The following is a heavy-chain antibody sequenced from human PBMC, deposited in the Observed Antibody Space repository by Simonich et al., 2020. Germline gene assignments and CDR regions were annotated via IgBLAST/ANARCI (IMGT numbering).Heavy chain of an antibody. V-gene: IGHV3-21*01. D-gene: IGHD2-2*01. J-gene: IGHJ6*02. CDR2: ISSSSSSI. Sequence: EVQLVESGGGLVKPGGSLRLSCAASGFTFSSYSMNCVRQAPGKGLAGVSSISSSSSSIYYADSVKGRFTISRENAKNSLYLQMNSLRAEDTAVYYCAGGVYCSSTSCSTYYYYGMDVWGQGTTVTVSS. CDR3: AGGVYCSSTSCSTYYYYGMDV. CDR1: GFTFSSYS.